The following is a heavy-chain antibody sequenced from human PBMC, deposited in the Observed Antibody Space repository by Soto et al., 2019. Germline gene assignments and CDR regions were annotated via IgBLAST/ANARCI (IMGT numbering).Heavy chain of an antibody. J-gene: IGHJ6*02. CDR3: TTVDPGFLEWSVLGSYYYYYGMDV. CDR2: IKSKTDGGTT. V-gene: IGHV3-15*07. Sequence: PGGSLRLSCAASGFTFSNAWMNWVRQAPGKGLEWVGRIKSKTDGGTTDYAAPVKGRFTISRDDSKNTLYLQMNSLKTEDTAVYYCTTVDPGFLEWSVLGSYYYYYGMDVWGQGTTVTVSS. D-gene: IGHD3-3*01. CDR1: GFTFSNAW.